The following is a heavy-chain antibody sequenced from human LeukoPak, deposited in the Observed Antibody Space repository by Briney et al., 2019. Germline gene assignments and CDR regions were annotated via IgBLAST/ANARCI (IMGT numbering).Heavy chain of an antibody. V-gene: IGHV4-4*09. D-gene: IGHD6-13*01. CDR1: GGSFSGYY. CDR3: ARLTYSTTWYYFDN. Sequence: NPSETLSLTCTVYGGSFSGYYWSWIRQPPGKGLDWIGYIYASGSTDYNPSLKSRVTISVDTSNNQFSLNLSSVTAADTAVYYCARLTYSTTWYYFDNWGQGTLVTVS. J-gene: IGHJ4*02. CDR2: IYASGST.